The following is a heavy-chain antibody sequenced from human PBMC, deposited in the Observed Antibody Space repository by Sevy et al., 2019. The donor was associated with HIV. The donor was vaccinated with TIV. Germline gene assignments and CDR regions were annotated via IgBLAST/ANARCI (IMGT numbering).Heavy chain of an antibody. D-gene: IGHD3-22*01. CDR3: ALGGYYYDSSGYYTLDY. Sequence: GGSLRLSCAASGFTFSSHAMNWVRQGPGKGLEWVSGISGSGGSTYYADSVKGRFTISKDISKNTLYLQMNSLRAEDTALYYCALGGYYYDSSGYYTLDYWGQGTRVTVSS. J-gene: IGHJ4*02. CDR2: ISGSGGST. CDR1: GFTFSSHA. V-gene: IGHV3-23*01.